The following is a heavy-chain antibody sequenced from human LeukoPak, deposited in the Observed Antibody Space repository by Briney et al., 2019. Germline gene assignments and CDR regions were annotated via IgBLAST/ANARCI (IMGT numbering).Heavy chain of an antibody. Sequence: VASVKVSCKASGYTFTSYYMHWVRQAPGQGLEWMGIINPSGGSTSYAQKFQGRVTMTRDTSTSTVYMELSSLRSEDTAVYYCARAPVRRYDILTGYFRAFDIWGQGTMVTVSS. CDR2: INPSGGST. CDR1: GYTFTSYY. D-gene: IGHD3-9*01. J-gene: IGHJ3*02. CDR3: ARAPVRRYDILTGYFRAFDI. V-gene: IGHV1-46*03.